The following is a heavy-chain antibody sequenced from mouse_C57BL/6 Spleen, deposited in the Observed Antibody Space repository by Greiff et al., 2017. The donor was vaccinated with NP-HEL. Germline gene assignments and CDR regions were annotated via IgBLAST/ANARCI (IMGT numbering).Heavy chain of an antibody. CDR1: GYAFSSSW. CDR2: IYPGDGDT. CDR3: ARGGFDY. J-gene: IGHJ2*01. Sequence: LVEPGASVKISCKASGYAFSSSWMNWVKQRPGKGLEWIGRIYPGDGDTNYNGKFKGKATLTADKSSSTAYMQLSSLTSEDSAVYFCARGGFDYWGQGTTLTVSS. V-gene: IGHV1-82*01.